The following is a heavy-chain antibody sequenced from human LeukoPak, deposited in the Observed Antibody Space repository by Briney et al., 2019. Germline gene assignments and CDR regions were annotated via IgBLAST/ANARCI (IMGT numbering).Heavy chain of an antibody. J-gene: IGHJ4*02. CDR3: ARDKYSSGWYGGCDY. CDR1: GFTFSSYA. D-gene: IGHD6-19*01. Sequence: GGSLRLSCAAPGFTFSSYAMHWVRQAPGKGLEWVAVISYDGSNKYYADSVKGRFTISRDNSKNTLYLQMNSLRAEDTAVYYCARDKYSSGWYGGCDYWGQGTLVTVSS. V-gene: IGHV3-30*04. CDR2: ISYDGSNK.